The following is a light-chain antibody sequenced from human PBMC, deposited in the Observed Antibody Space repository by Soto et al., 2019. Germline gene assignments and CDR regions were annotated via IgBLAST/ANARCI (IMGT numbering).Light chain of an antibody. J-gene: IGKJ4*01. V-gene: IGKV1-27*01. CDR2: AAS. Sequence: DIQMTHSPSSLSASVGDRVTITCRASQDITTYLAWYQQKSGKPPKLLIYAASTLQAGVPSRFSGGGSGTDFTLPISSLPPEDVATYYCQNYFSVPHTFGGGTKVEIK. CDR1: QDITTY. CDR3: QNYFSVPHT.